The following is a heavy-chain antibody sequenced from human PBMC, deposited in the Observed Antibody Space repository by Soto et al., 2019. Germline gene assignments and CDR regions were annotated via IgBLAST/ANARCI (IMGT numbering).Heavy chain of an antibody. V-gene: IGHV3-53*01. CDR1: GLTISGKKY. Sequence: DVQVVESGGGLIQPGESLRLSCAAFGLTISGKKYVAWVRQAPGKGLEWVSALYDVDGSFYADSVKGRFTTSSDSSKTTVYLQINDLRPDDTAVYYCATWHEREHAYDVWGQGTTVTVSS. CDR2: LYDVDGS. CDR3: ATWHEREHAYDV. J-gene: IGHJ3*01. D-gene: IGHD1-1*01.